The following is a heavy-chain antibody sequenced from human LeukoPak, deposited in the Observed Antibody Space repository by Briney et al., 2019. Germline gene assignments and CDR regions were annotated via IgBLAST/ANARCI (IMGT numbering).Heavy chain of an antibody. Sequence: SETLTLTCTVSGGSISSIYSYRGGIRQPPGKGLEWIGSMYYSGRTYYNPSLKSRVAISVDTSKNQFSLKLSSVTAADTAVYYCARVSGATGDLLRFDPWGQGTLVTVSS. CDR2: MYYSGRT. CDR1: GGSISSIYSY. CDR3: ARVSGATGDLLRFDP. V-gene: IGHV4-39*07. J-gene: IGHJ5*02. D-gene: IGHD7-27*01.